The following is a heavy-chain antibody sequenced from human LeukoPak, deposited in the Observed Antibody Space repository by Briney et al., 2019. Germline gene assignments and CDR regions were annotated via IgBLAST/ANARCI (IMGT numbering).Heavy chain of an antibody. Sequence: GGSLRLSCAASGFTFSSYAMHWVRQAPGKGLGWVAVISYDGSNKYYADSVKGRFTISRDNSKNTLYLQMNSLRAEDTAVYYCASERGYSYGESDYWGQGTLVTVSS. CDR2: ISYDGSNK. J-gene: IGHJ4*02. CDR1: GFTFSSYA. D-gene: IGHD5-18*01. V-gene: IGHV3-30*14. CDR3: ASERGYSYGESDY.